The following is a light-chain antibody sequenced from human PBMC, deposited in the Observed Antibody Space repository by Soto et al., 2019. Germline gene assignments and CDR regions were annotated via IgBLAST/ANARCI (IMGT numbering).Light chain of an antibody. V-gene: IGLV2-23*01. CDR2: EGS. CDR3: CSYAGSSTFVI. CDR1: SSDVGSYKF. J-gene: IGLJ7*01. Sequence: QSALTQPASASGSPGQSITISCTGTSSDVGSYKFVSWYQQYPGKAPNLMIHEGSKRPSGVSNRFSGSKSGNTASLTISGLQAEDEADYYCCSYAGSSTFVIFGGGTQLTVL.